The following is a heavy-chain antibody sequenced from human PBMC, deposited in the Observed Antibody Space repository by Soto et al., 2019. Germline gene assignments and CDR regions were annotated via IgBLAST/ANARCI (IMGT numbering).Heavy chain of an antibody. J-gene: IGHJ4*02. CDR1: GFTFSNYW. V-gene: IGHV3-7*03. CDR2: IKQDGSEK. CDR3: ARHQRDDASRKIDC. D-gene: IGHD3-16*01. Sequence: PGGSLRLSCAASGFTFSNYWMSWVRQAPGKGLEWVASIKQDGSEKYYVDSVKGRFTISRDNTKNSLYLQMNSLRAEDTAMYYCARHQRDDASRKIDCWGQGTLVTVSS.